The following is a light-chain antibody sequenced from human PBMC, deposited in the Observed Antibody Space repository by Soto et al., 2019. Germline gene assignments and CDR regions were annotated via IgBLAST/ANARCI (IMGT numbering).Light chain of an antibody. V-gene: IGLV1-47*02. CDR2: NND. J-gene: IGLJ2*01. CDR1: SSNVETNL. CDR3: TATDGRLTGPV. Sequence: QSVLTQPPSASGTPGQRVTISCSGSSSNVETNLFHCYQDLPGASPRLLIYNNDQRPSGVPDRFSASKSGTSAALAISGFRSEDECDYYCTATDGRLTGPVFGGGTKLTVL.